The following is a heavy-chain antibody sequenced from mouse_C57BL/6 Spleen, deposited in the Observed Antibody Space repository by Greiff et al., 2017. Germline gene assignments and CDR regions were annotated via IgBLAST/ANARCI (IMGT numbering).Heavy chain of an antibody. D-gene: IGHD1-1*01. V-gene: IGHV1-82*01. Sequence: VQLQQSGPELVKPGASVKISCKASGYAFSSSWMNWVKQRPGKGLEWIGRIYPGDGDTNYNGKFKGEATLTADKSSSTAYMQLSSLTSEDSAVYFCARGYYGSSNYYAMDYWGQGTSVTVSS. CDR1: GYAFSSSW. CDR3: ARGYYGSSNYYAMDY. CDR2: IYPGDGDT. J-gene: IGHJ4*01.